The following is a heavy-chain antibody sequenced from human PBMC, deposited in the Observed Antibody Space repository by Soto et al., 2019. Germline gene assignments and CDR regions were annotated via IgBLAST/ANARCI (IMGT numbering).Heavy chain of an antibody. J-gene: IGHJ5*02. CDR1: GYTFTGCY. CDR2: INPNSGGT. V-gene: IGHV1-2*04. D-gene: IGHD3-3*01. CDR3: ARGRPYDPHNWFEP. Sequence: GASVKVSCKASGYTFTGCYMYWVRHAPGQGLEWMGWINPNSGGTNYAQKFQGWVTTTRDTSISAAYMELSRLRSDDTAVYYCARGRPYDPHNWFEPWGQGTLVTVSS.